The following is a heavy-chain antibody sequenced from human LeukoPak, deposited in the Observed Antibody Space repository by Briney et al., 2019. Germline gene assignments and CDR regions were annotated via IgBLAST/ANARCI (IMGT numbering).Heavy chain of an antibody. Sequence: SETLSLTCTVSGGSISSYYWSWIRQPAGKGLEWIGRIYNSGSTNYNPSLKSRVTMSVDTSKNQFSLKLSSVTAADTAVYYCARDVWPRPGDAFDIWGQGTMVNVSS. J-gene: IGHJ3*02. CDR3: ARDVWPRPGDAFDI. V-gene: IGHV4-4*07. D-gene: IGHD2-8*01. CDR2: IYNSGST. CDR1: GGSISSYY.